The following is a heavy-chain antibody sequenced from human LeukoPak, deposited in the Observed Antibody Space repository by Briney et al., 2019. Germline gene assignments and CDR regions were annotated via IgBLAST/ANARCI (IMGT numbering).Heavy chain of an antibody. CDR2: IFYSGRT. Sequence: PSETLSLTCSVSGDSISSSSHYWGWIRQPPGKGLEWIGSIFYSGRTYYTPSLKSRVTMSLDTSKNQFSLRLTSVTAADTAVYYCARQIAVVEPTDPNWFDSWGQGTLVTVYS. CDR1: GDSISSSSHY. J-gene: IGHJ5*01. V-gene: IGHV4-39*07. D-gene: IGHD2-21*01. CDR3: ARQIAVVEPTDPNWFDS.